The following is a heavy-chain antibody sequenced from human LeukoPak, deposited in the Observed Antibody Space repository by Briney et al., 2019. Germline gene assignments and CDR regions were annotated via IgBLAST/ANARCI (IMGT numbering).Heavy chain of an antibody. CDR3: ARGPTQVVVLGYYYMDV. V-gene: IGHV1-8*01. J-gene: IGHJ6*03. CDR2: MNPNSGNT. D-gene: IGHD2-2*01. Sequence: ASVKVSCKASGYTFTSYDINWVRQATGQGLEWMGWMNPNSGNTGFAQKFQGRVTMTRNTSISTAYMELSSLRSEDTGVYYCARGPTQVVVLGYYYMDVWGKGTTVAVCS. CDR1: GYTFTSYD.